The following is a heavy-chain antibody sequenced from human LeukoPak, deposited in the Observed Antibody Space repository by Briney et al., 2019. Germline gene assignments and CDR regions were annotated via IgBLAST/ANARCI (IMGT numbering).Heavy chain of an antibody. J-gene: IGHJ4*02. CDR1: GFTFSRYA. CDR2: ISSNGGST. Sequence: PGGSLRLSCEASGFTFSRYAMHWVRQAPGKGLEYVSAISSNGGSTYYADSVKGRFTISRDNSKNTLYLQMSSLRAEDTAVYYCVKGAMVRPPPFDYWGQGTLVTVSS. CDR3: VKGAMVRPPPFDY. V-gene: IGHV3-64D*06. D-gene: IGHD3-10*01.